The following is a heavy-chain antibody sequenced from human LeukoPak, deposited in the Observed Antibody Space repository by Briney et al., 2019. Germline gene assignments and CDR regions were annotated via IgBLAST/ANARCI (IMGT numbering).Heavy chain of an antibody. CDR1: GFTFSSYA. CDR2: ISGSGGST. J-gene: IGHJ5*02. V-gene: IGHV3-23*01. Sequence: TGGSLSLSCGSSGFTFSSYAMSWVRQAPGKGQEWVSVISGSGGSTYYADSVKGRLTISRDNSKNTLWLQMNSLRAEDTAEYYCAKGGAPMTVTSGGGWFDPWGQGTLVTVSS. CDR3: AKGGAPMTVTSGGGWFDP. D-gene: IGHD4-17*01.